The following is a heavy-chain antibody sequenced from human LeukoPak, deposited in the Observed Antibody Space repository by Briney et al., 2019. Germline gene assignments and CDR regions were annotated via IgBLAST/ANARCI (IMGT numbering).Heavy chain of an antibody. CDR2: INHSGST. CDR3: ARGLNRGILAVFGY. V-gene: IGHV4-34*01. D-gene: IGHD3-3*01. CDR1: GGSFSGYY. Sequence: SETLSLTCAVYGGSFSGYYWTWIRQPPGQPPGKGLEWIGEINHSGSTNYNPSLKSRVTISVDTSKNQFSLKLSSVTAADTAVYYCARGLNRGILAVFGYWGQGTLVTVSS. J-gene: IGHJ4*02.